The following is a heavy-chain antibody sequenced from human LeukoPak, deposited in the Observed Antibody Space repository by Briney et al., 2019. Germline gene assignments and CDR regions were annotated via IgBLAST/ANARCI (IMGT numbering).Heavy chain of an antibody. V-gene: IGHV1-24*01. D-gene: IGHD6-6*01. CDR1: GYTLTELS. CDR2: FDPEDGET. CDR3: AISGSSNNWFDP. Sequence: ASVKVSCKVSGYTLTELSMHWVRQAPGKGLEWMGGFDPEDGETTYAQKFQGRVTMTEDTSTDTAYMELSSLRSEDTAVYYCAISGSSNNWFDPWGQGTLVTVSS. J-gene: IGHJ5*02.